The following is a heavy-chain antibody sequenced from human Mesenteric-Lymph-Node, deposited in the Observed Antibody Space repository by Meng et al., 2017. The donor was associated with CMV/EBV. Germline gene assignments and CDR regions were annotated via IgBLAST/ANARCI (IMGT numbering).Heavy chain of an antibody. CDR3: GRDILPGGGEIFGVIYGVDA. Sequence: GGSLRLSCAASGFTLSEYAMHWVRQAPGKGLEWVAVVWYDGSGKYYGDSVKGRFTISRDNSKNTLYLQMNSLRPEDTAVYYCGRDILPGGGEIFGVIYGVDAWGQGTTVTVSS. J-gene: IGHJ6*02. D-gene: IGHD3-3*01. CDR2: VWYDGSGK. V-gene: IGHV3-30*04. CDR1: GFTLSEYA.